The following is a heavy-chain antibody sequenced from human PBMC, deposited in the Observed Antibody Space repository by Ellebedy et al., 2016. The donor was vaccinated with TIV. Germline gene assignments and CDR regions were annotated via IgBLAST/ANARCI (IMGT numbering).Heavy chain of an antibody. CDR1: GFTFNSYA. J-gene: IGHJ6*02. CDR2: ISGGGGST. CDR3: AKDRGLNYYGSGSTYAMDV. D-gene: IGHD3-10*01. V-gene: IGHV3-23*01. Sequence: GGSLRLXXAASGFTFNSYAMSWVRQAPGKGLEWVSIISGGGGSTYYADSVKGRFTISRDNSKNTLYLQMSSLRAEDTAVYYCAKDRGLNYYGSGSTYAMDVWGQGTTVTVSS.